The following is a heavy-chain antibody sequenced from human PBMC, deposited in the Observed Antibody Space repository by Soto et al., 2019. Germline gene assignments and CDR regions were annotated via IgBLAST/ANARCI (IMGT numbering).Heavy chain of an antibody. D-gene: IGHD1-26*01. Sequence: GGSLRLSCVASGFTFSSYDMHWVRQAPGKGLEWVAAISYDGSNKYYTDSVKGRFILSRDNSKNTLYVQMNSLRAGDTAVYYCAKGSYSGVYSDFDYWGQGTLVTVSS. CDR1: GFTFSSYD. V-gene: IGHV3-30*18. CDR3: AKGSYSGVYSDFDY. J-gene: IGHJ4*02. CDR2: ISYDGSNK.